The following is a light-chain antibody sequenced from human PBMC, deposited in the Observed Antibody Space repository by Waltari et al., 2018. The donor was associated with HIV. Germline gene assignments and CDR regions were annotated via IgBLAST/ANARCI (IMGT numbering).Light chain of an antibody. Sequence: VIWMTQSPSLLSASTGDRVPISCRVSQGISSYLAWYQQKPGKAPELVIYGASTLQSGVPSRFSGSGSGTDFTLTISCLQSEDFATYYCQQYYSFPPTFGGGTKVEIK. V-gene: IGKV1D-8*01. CDR3: QQYYSFPPT. J-gene: IGKJ4*01. CDR1: QGISSY. CDR2: GAS.